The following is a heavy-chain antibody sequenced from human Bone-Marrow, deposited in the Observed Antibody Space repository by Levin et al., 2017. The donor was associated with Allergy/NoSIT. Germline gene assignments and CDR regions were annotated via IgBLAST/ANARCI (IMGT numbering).Heavy chain of an antibody. CDR2: IYPGDSDT. J-gene: IGHJ6*02. CDR1: GYNFANFW. Sequence: PGESLKISCQGSGYNFANFWIGWVRQEPGKGLEWMGIIYPGDSDTKYSPSFNGQVTISVDKSINTAYLQWRSLKASDTAIYYCARPEGFYESSGLYALGVWGQGTTVTVSS. V-gene: IGHV5-51*01. CDR3: ARPEGFYESSGLYALGV. D-gene: IGHD3-22*01.